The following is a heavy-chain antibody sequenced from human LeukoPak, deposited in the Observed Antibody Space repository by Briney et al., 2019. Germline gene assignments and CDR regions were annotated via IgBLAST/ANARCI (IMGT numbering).Heavy chain of an antibody. CDR2: IYYSGST. D-gene: IGHD4-23*01. Sequence: KASENLSLNCTVSGGSISSYYWSWIRQPPGKGLEWIGYIYYSGSTNYNPSLKSRVTISVDTSKNQFSLKLSSVTAADTAVYYCARGGTTVVTSPRFDYWGQGTLVTVSS. V-gene: IGHV4-59*01. J-gene: IGHJ4*02. CDR1: GGSISSYY. CDR3: ARGGTTVVTSPRFDY.